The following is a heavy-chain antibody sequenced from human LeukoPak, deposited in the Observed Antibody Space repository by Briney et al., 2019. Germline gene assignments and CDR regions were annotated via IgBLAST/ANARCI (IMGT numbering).Heavy chain of an antibody. CDR2: IYSSGRT. Sequence: PSETLSLTCTVSGDSINSNNYYWSWIRQPAGKGLEWIGRIYSSGRTNYNPSLKSRVTISLDTSKNQFSLKLSSVTAADTAVYYCARRYIEWELLFDYWGQGTLVTVSS. CDR3: ARRYIEWELLFDY. V-gene: IGHV4-61*02. CDR1: GDSINSNNYY. J-gene: IGHJ4*02. D-gene: IGHD1-26*01.